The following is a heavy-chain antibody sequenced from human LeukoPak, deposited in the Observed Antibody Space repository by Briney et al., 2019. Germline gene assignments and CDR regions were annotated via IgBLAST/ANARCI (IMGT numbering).Heavy chain of an antibody. CDR3: ARDQGYTSEWLDY. CDR2: ISGFNGYT. V-gene: IGHV1-18*01. CDR1: GNTFSNYG. Sequence: ASVKVSCKASGNTFSNYGISWVRQAPGQGLEWMGWISGFNGYTRYAHNLQGRVTMTTDTSTSTAYMELRSLISDDTAVYYCARDQGYTSEWLDYWGQGTLVTVSS. D-gene: IGHD6-19*01. J-gene: IGHJ4*02.